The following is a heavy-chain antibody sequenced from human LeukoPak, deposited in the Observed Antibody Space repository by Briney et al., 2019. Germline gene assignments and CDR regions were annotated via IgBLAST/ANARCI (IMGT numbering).Heavy chain of an antibody. CDR2: IYYSGST. D-gene: IGHD4-17*01. CDR1: GGSISSYY. Sequence: SETLSLTCTVSGGSISSYYWSWIRQPPGKGLEWIGYIYYSGSTNYNPSLKSRVTISLDTSKNQFSLKLSSVTAPDTALYYCARQHGDYRPPYYYYMDVWGKGTTVTVSS. J-gene: IGHJ6*03. CDR3: ARQHGDYRPPYYYYMDV. V-gene: IGHV4-59*08.